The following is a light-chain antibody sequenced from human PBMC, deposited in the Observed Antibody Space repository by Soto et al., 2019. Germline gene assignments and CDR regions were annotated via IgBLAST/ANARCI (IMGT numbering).Light chain of an antibody. J-gene: IGLJ2*01. CDR1: SSDVGGYNY. CDR2: EVT. V-gene: IGLV2-14*01. Sequence: QSVLTQPASVSGSLGQSITISCTGTSSDVGGYNYVSWYQQHPGKDPKVVIFEVTKRPSGVSSRLSGSKSGNTASLTVSGLQAEDEGDYYCSSYTSSSTVLFGGGTKLTVL. CDR3: SSYTSSSTVL.